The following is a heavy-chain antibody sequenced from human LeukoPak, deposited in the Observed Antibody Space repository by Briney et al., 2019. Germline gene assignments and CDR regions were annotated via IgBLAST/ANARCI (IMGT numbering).Heavy chain of an antibody. CDR2: NYYSGST. CDR1: GGSISSYY. J-gene: IGHJ4*02. CDR3: ARKGVSDLYYFDS. V-gene: IGHV4-59*08. Sequence: SETLSLTCTVSGGSISSYYWSWIRQPPGKGLEWMGNNYYSGSTNYNSSLKSRVTISVDTSKNQLSLKLRSVTAADTAVYYCARKGVSDLYYFDSWGQGTLVTVSS. D-gene: IGHD3-16*01.